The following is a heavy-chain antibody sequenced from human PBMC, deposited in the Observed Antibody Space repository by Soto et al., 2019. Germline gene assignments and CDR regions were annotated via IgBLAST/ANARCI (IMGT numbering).Heavy chain of an antibody. V-gene: IGHV3-23*01. D-gene: IGHD3-3*01. Sequence: GGSLRLSCAASGFTFSSYAMSWVRQAPGKGLEWVSAISGSGGSTYYADSVKGRFTISRDNSKNTLYLQMNSLRAEDTAVYYCAKDVVPHQVEWYHEGGYYYYYGMDVWGQGTTVTVSS. CDR1: GFTFSSYA. CDR2: ISGSGGST. CDR3: AKDVVPHQVEWYHEGGYYYYYGMDV. J-gene: IGHJ6*02.